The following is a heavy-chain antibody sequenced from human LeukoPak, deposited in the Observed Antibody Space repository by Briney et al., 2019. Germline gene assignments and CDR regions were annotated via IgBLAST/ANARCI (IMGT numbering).Heavy chain of an antibody. CDR1: GYTLTELS. CDR2: FDPEDGET. Sequence: ASVKVSCKVSGYTLTELSMHWVRQAPGKGLEWVGGFDPEDGETIYAQKFQGRVTMTEDTSTDTAYMELSSLRSEDTAVYYCATGDILTGYNHYFDYWGQGTLVTVSS. D-gene: IGHD3-9*01. CDR3: ATGDILTGYNHYFDY. V-gene: IGHV1-24*01. J-gene: IGHJ4*02.